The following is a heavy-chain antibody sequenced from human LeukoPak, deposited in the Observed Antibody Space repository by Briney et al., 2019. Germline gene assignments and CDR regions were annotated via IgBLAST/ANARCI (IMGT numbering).Heavy chain of an antibody. J-gene: IGHJ4*02. CDR2: ISSSGSTI. Sequence: PGRSLRLSCAASGFTFSSYEMNWVRQAPGKGLEWVSYISSSGSTIYYADSVKGRFTISRDNAKNSLYLQMNSLRAEDTAVYYCAKTKIGYSSGWYDACFDYWGQGTLVTVSS. CDR3: AKTKIGYSSGWYDACFDY. D-gene: IGHD6-19*01. CDR1: GFTFSSYE. V-gene: IGHV3-48*03.